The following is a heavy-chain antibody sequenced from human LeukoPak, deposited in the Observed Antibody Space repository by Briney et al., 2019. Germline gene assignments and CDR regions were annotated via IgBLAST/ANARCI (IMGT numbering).Heavy chain of an antibody. D-gene: IGHD6-13*01. CDR3: ARGSRSSSYSSSVRY. J-gene: IGHJ4*02. Sequence: SETLSLTCTVSGGSISSSSYYWGWIRHPPGKGLEWIGSIYYSGSTYYNPSLKSRVTISVDTSKNHFSLKLSSVTAADTGVYYCARGSRSSSYSSSVRYWGQGTLVTVSS. V-gene: IGHV4-39*02. CDR1: GGSISSSSYY. CDR2: IYYSGST.